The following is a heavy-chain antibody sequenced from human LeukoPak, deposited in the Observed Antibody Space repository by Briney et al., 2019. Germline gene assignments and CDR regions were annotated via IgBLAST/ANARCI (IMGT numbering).Heavy chain of an antibody. Sequence: ASVKVSCKASGYTFISHYLYWVRQASGQGLEWMRTINSSSGSASYAQKFQGRVTMTRDTSTSTVYMELSSLRSEDTAVYYCARESATVTTGLDYWGQGTLVTVSS. CDR1: GYTFISHY. CDR3: ARESATVTTGLDY. J-gene: IGHJ4*02. CDR2: INSSSGSA. D-gene: IGHD4-11*01. V-gene: IGHV1-46*01.